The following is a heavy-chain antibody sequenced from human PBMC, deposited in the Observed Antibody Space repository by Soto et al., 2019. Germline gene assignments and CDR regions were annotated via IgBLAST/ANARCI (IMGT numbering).Heavy chain of an antibody. Sequence: QAQLAQSGAEVKKPGASVNISCKASGYTFTNYGFIWVRQAPGHGLEWVGWISPYNGKTEYAQKFPGRVTMTRDKPTSTAYMELRSLRSDDTAVYYCARDIYGGNCCDAVDIWGQGTMVTVSS. CDR3: ARDIYGGNCCDAVDI. CDR1: GYTFTNYG. D-gene: IGHD2-15*01. CDR2: ISPYNGKT. J-gene: IGHJ3*02. V-gene: IGHV1-18*01.